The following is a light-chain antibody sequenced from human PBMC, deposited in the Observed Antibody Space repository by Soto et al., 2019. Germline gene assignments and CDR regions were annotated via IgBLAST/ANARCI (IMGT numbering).Light chain of an antibody. CDR2: AAS. CDR1: QGISSY. Sequence: IQLTQSPSSLSASVGDRVTITCRASQGISSYLAWYQQKPGKAPKLLIYAASTLQSGVPSRFSGSGSGTDFTLTISRLQSEDFATYYCQQLNSYPRGFTFGPGTKVDIK. J-gene: IGKJ3*01. CDR3: QQLNSYPRGFT. V-gene: IGKV1-9*01.